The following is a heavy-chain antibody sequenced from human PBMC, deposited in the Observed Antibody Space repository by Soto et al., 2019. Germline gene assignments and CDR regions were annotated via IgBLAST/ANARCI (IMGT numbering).Heavy chain of an antibody. CDR1: GGTFSSYA. CDR2: IIPIFGTA. Sequence: PVKVSCKASGGTFSSYAISWVRQAPGQGLEWMGGIIPIFGTANYAQKFQGRVTITADESTSTAYMELSSLRSEDTAVYYCARVLVVGLRLIGYYGMDVWGQGTTVTVSS. D-gene: IGHD5-12*01. V-gene: IGHV1-69*13. CDR3: ARVLVVGLRLIGYYGMDV. J-gene: IGHJ6*02.